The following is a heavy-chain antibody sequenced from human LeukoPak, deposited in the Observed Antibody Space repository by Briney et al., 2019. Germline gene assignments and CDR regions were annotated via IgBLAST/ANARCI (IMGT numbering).Heavy chain of an antibody. J-gene: IGHJ4*02. D-gene: IGHD4-17*01. CDR3: ARAVQVTTGGLFDY. CDR1: GGTFTNNYA. Sequence: SVKVSCKSSGGTFTNNYAISWVRQAPGQGLEWMGGIIPIFDTPNFAQKFQGRVTITADKSTSTACMELSRLRSEDTAVYYCARAVQVTTGGLFDYWGQGTLVTVSS. CDR2: IIPIFDTP. V-gene: IGHV1-69*06.